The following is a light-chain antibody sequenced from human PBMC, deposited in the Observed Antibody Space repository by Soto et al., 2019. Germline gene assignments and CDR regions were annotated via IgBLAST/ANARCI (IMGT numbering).Light chain of an antibody. V-gene: IGKV1-39*01. CDR2: AAS. CDR3: QQSYSTPPWT. CDR1: QSISSY. Sequence: DNQMTQSPSSLAASVGDRVTITCRESQSISSYLNWYQQKPGKAPKLLIYAASSLQSGVPSRFSGSGSGTDFTLTISSLQPEDFATYYCQQSYSTPPWTFGQGTKVDI. J-gene: IGKJ1*01.